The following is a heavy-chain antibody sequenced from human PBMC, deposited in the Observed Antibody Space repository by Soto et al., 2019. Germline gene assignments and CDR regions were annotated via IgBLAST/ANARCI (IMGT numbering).Heavy chain of an antibody. D-gene: IGHD6-13*01. CDR2: IYYSGST. J-gene: IGHJ4*02. V-gene: IGHV4-39*01. Sequence: SETLSLTCTVSGGSISSSSYYWGWIRQPPGKGLEWIGSIYYSGSTYYNPSLKSRVTISVDTSKNQFSLKRSSVTAADTAVYYCAATLTRIAAADIWGQGTLVTVSS. CDR1: GGSISSSSYY. CDR3: AATLTRIAAADI.